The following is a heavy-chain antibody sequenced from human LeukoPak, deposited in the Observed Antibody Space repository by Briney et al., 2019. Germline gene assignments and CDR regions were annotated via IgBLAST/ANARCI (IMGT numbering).Heavy chain of an antibody. J-gene: IGHJ4*02. Sequence: PGRSLRLSCAASGFTFGDYAMHWVRQAPGEGLGGVSGISWNSGSIGYADSVKGRFTISRDNAKNSLYLQMNSLRAEDTAVYYCARDLGSRGEWLLQRAYYFDYWGQGTLVTVSS. CDR2: ISWNSGSI. CDR1: GFTFGDYA. V-gene: IGHV3-9*01. D-gene: IGHD3-22*01. CDR3: ARDLGSRGEWLLQRAYYFDY.